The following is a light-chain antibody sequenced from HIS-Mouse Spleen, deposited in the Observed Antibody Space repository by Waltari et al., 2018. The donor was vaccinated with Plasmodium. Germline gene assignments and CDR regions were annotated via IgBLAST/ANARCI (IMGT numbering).Light chain of an antibody. Sequence: QSVLTQPPSVSAAPGQKVTLSCSGSSSNIGNNYVSWYQQLPGTAPKLLIYDNNKRPSGIPDRFSGSKSGTSAMGITGLQTGDEADYYCGTWDSSLSAGVVFGGGTKLTVL. CDR2: DNN. V-gene: IGLV1-51*01. CDR1: SSNIGNNY. CDR3: GTWDSSLSAGVV. J-gene: IGLJ2*01.